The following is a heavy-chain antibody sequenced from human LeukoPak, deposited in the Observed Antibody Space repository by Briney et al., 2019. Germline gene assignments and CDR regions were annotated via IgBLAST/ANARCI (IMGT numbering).Heavy chain of an antibody. CDR1: GFTFGRYW. J-gene: IGHJ4*02. D-gene: IGHD3-3*01. CDR2: IKLDGSEK. CDR3: ARDQYDTWSRRGNFDS. Sequence: GGSLRLSCVASGFTFGRYWMSWVRQAPGKGLEWVANIKLDGSEKNYVDSVKGRFTISRDNTKNSLYLQMNSLRAEDTAVFYCARDQYDTWSRRGNFDSWGQGTLVIVSS. V-gene: IGHV3-7*03.